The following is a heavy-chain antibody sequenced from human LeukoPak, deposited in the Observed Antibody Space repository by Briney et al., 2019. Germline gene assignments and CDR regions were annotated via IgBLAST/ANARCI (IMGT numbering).Heavy chain of an antibody. J-gene: IGHJ4*02. CDR1: GYTSSDYY. V-gene: IGHV1-46*01. Sequence: ASVKVSCKASGYTSSDYYIHWVRVAPGQGLEWMGFINPSSGSTSYAQKFQGRVTMTRDTSTSAVYMDLSSLRSEDTAMYYCARNVGSGLDYWGQGTLVAVSS. CDR2: INPSSGST. CDR3: ARNVGSGLDY. D-gene: IGHD1-26*01.